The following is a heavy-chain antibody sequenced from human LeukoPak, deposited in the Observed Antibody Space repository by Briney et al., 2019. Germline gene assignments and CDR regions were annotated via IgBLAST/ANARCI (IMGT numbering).Heavy chain of an antibody. CDR1: GDSISRYS. V-gene: IGHV4-59*12. J-gene: IGHJ4*02. D-gene: IGHD3-10*01. CDR2: IYDSEST. CDR3: ASERGSRGFGSQLDS. Sequence: SDTLSLPCTVSGDSISRYSWSWTRHPPGEALEWIGYIYDSESTKYNPSLKSRVSTSVDTSKNQFSLRLSSVTAADTAVYFCASERGSRGFGSQLDSWGQGTLVTVSS.